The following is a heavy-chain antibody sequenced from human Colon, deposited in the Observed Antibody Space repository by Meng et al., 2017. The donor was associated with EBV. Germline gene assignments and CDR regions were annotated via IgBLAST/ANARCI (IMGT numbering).Heavy chain of an antibody. J-gene: IGHJ4*02. CDR1: GYTFTHHG. CDR3: ARDPSNTSGRYAYFDY. CDR2: ISCYNGDT. V-gene: IGHV1-18*01. Sequence: QRPRVQSGAEVKKPGASVRVSCKASGYTFTHHGISWIRQAPGQGLEWMGWISCYNGDTNYAQKLQGRVTMTTDTSTNTAYMDLRGLRADDTAVYYCARDPSNTSGRYAYFDYWGQGTLVTVSS. D-gene: IGHD6-19*01.